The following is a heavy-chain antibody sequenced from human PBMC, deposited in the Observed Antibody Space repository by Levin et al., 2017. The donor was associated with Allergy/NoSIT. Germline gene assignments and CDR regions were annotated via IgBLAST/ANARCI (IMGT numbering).Heavy chain of an antibody. CDR3: AKVGLLDYYGSGSYQKYYFDY. Sequence: GGSLRLSCAASGFTFSSYGMHWVRQAPGKGLEWVAVISYDGSNKYYADSVKGRFTISRDNSKNTLYLQMNSLRAEDTAVYYCAKVGLLDYYGSGSYQKYYFDYWGQGTLVTVSS. CDR2: ISYDGSNK. V-gene: IGHV3-30*18. CDR1: GFTFSSYG. D-gene: IGHD3-10*01. J-gene: IGHJ4*02.